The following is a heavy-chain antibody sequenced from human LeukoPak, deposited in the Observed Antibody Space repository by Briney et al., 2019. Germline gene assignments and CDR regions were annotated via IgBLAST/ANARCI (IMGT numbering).Heavy chain of an antibody. CDR3: TKASAARCIGVFCYPFDH. Sequence: GGSLRLSCAASGFTFTNYAMTWVRQAPRKRLEWVAATVGIGPDTYHADSVKGRFTISRDNSKNILYLQMNSLRVEDTAVYYCTKASAARCIGVFCYPFDHWGQGTLVTVSS. CDR2: TVGIGPDT. CDR1: GFTFTNYA. V-gene: IGHV3-23*01. D-gene: IGHD2-15*01. J-gene: IGHJ4*02.